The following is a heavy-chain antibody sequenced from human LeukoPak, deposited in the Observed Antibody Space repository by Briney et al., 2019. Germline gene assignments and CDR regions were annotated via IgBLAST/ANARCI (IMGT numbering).Heavy chain of an antibody. CDR2: ISGSGGST. Sequence: PGGSLRLSCAASGFTFSSYAMSWVRQAPGKGLEWVSAISGSGGSTYYADSVKGRFTISRDNAKNSLYLQMNSLRAEDTAMYYCARDDYYGSGSYWGAFDIWGQGTMVTVPS. CDR3: ARDDYYGSGSYWGAFDI. CDR1: GFTFSSYA. V-gene: IGHV3-23*01. D-gene: IGHD3-10*01. J-gene: IGHJ3*02.